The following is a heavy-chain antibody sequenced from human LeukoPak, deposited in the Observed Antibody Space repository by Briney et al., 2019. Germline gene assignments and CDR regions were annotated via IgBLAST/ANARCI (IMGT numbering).Heavy chain of an antibody. CDR1: GYTFTSYA. J-gene: IGHJ4*02. V-gene: IGHV1-3*01. D-gene: IGHD6-13*01. Sequence: ASVTVSCKASGYTFTSYAMHWVRQAPGQRLEWMGWINAGNGNTKYSQKFQGRVAMTRDTSTSRVYMEVSSLRSEDTAVYYCARTYSSSDEFDYWGQGTLVTVSS. CDR3: ARTYSSSDEFDY. CDR2: INAGNGNT.